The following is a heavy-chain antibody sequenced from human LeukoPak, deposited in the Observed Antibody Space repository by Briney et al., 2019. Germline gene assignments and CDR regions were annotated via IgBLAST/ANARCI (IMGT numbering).Heavy chain of an antibody. CDR1: GFTFSSYA. D-gene: IGHD2-15*01. J-gene: IGHJ4*02. V-gene: IGHV3-23*01. CDR2: ISGGGGST. Sequence: GGSLRLSCAASGFTFSSYAMTWVRQAPGKGLEWVSGISGGGGSTYYADFVKGRFTISRDNSKNTLYLQMNSLRAEDTAVYYCAKGDLGYCSGGSCRNRAFDYWGQGTLVTVSS. CDR3: AKGDLGYCSGGSCRNRAFDY.